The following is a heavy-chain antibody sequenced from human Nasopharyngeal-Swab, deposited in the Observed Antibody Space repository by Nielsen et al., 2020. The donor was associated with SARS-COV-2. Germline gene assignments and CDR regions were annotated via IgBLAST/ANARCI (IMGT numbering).Heavy chain of an antibody. D-gene: IGHD3-3*01. CDR2: INHSGST. CDR3: ARDMYYDFWSGYLTHYYYYGMDV. V-gene: IGHV4-34*01. Sequence: SETLSLTCAVYGGSFSGYYWSWIRQPPGKGLEWIGEINHSGSTNYNPSLKSRVTISVDTSKNQFSLKLSSVIAADTAVYYCARDMYYDFWSGYLTHYYYYGMDVWGQGTTVTVSS. J-gene: IGHJ6*02. CDR1: GGSFSGYY.